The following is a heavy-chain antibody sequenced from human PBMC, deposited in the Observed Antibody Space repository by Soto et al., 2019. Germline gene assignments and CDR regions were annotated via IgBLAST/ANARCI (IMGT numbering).Heavy chain of an antibody. CDR2: IIPIFGTA. D-gene: IGHD6-6*01. CDR1: GGTFSSCA. V-gene: IGHV1-69*13. Sequence: GASVKVSCKASGGTFSSCAISWVRQAPGQGLEWMGGIIPIFGTANYAQKFQGRVTITADESTSTAYMELSSLRSEDTAVYYCARETRARYYYYGMDVWGQGTTVT. CDR3: ARETRARYYYYGMDV. J-gene: IGHJ6*02.